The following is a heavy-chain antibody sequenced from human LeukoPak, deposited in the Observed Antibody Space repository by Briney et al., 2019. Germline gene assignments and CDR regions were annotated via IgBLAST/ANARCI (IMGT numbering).Heavy chain of an antibody. CDR2: VSSDGSKI. J-gene: IGHJ3*02. CDR1: GFTFSSYV. CDR3: ARGILAENSVAFDI. D-gene: IGHD3-3*01. Sequence: PGGSLRLSCEGSGFTFSSYVLHWVRQAPGKGLEWVALVSSDGSKIYYADSAKGRITISRDNSKNTVYLQVNSLRAEDTATYYCARGILAENSVAFDIWGQGTVVTVS. V-gene: IGHV3-30-3*01.